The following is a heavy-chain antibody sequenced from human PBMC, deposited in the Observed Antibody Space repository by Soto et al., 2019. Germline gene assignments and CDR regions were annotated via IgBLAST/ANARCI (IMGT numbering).Heavy chain of an antibody. J-gene: IGHJ3*01. V-gene: IGHV3-30-3*01. D-gene: IGHD5-18*01. CDR1: GFTFARST. Sequence: PGGSLRLSCAASGFTFARSTLHWVRQAPGKGLEWVAIISNDGNRKYYADSVKGRFNISRDNSKSIVFLQMNNPRPDDSAIYYCVRGARLLFSSFDVWGQGTVVTVS. CDR2: ISNDGNRK. CDR3: VRGARLLFSSFDV.